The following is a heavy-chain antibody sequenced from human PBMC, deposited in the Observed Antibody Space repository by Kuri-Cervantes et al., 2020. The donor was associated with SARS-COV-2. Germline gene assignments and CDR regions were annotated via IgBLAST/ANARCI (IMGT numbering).Heavy chain of an antibody. V-gene: IGHV3-30*18. J-gene: IGHJ5*02. D-gene: IGHD2-2*01. CDR1: GFTFRSYG. Sequence: GESLKISCAASGFTFRSYGMYWVRQAPGKGLQWLAGISSNGNNKYYEDSVKGRFTISRDNSKNTLYLQMNSLRAEDTAVYYCAKDWGYCSSTSCYDNWFDPWGQGTLVTVSS. CDR3: AKDWGYCSSTSCYDNWFDP. CDR2: ISSNGNNK.